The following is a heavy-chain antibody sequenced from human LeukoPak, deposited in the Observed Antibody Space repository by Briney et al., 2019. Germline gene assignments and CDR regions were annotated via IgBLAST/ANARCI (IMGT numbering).Heavy chain of an antibody. CDR2: IGSDNKP. CDR3: ARDLHYYVAMAV. J-gene: IGHJ6*02. V-gene: IGHV3-23*01. Sequence: GGSLRLSCEASGFTFSAYTMTWVRQAPGKGLEWVSSIGSDNKPTYSASVKGRFAISRENSKSMLFLQLNSLRAEDTALYYCARDLHYYVAMAVWGQGTTVTVSS. D-gene: IGHD3-10*02. CDR1: GFTFSAYT.